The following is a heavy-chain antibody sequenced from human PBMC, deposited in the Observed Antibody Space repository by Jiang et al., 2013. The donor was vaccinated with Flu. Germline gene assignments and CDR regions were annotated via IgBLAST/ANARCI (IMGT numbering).Heavy chain of an antibody. V-gene: IGHV3-15*01. D-gene: IGHD6-25*01. CDR3: TTDYPSGAS. CDR1: GFTFSDAW. CDR2: IKSKTDGGTT. J-gene: IGHJ4*02. Sequence: AASGFTFSDAWMHWVRQVPGKGLEWVSRIKSKTDGGTTDYAAPVKGRFSISRADSRNTLYVQMNSLKTEDTAVYYCTTDYPSGASWGQGTLVTVSS.